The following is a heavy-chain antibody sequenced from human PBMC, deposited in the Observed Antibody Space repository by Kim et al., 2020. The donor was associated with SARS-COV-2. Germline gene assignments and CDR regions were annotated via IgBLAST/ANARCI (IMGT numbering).Heavy chain of an antibody. CDR3: AKDIWDDSGMDV. Sequence: GGSLILSCAASGFAFSTNAMGWVRQAPGKGLEWVSSISGTGSDMYYADSVRGRFTISRDIGKTTLYLQTNSLRAEDTALYYCAKDIWDDSGMDVWGQGTTVTVSS. CDR1: GFAFSTNA. CDR2: ISGTGSDM. J-gene: IGHJ6*02. V-gene: IGHV3-23*01. D-gene: IGHD1-1*01.